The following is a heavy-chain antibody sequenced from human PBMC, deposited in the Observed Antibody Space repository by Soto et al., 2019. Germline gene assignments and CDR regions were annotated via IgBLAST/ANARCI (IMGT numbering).Heavy chain of an antibody. D-gene: IGHD4-17*01. CDR2: IYWDDDK. J-gene: IGHJ4*02. CDR3: AHLTTGGFYFDY. CDR1: GFSLRNSGVG. Sequence: QITLKESGPTLVKPTQTLTLTCTFSGFSLRNSGVGVGWIRQPPGKALEWLALIYWDDDKRYSPSLKSRLTTTKDTSKNQVVLTMTNMDPVETATYYCAHLTTGGFYFDYWGQGTLVTVSS. V-gene: IGHV2-5*02.